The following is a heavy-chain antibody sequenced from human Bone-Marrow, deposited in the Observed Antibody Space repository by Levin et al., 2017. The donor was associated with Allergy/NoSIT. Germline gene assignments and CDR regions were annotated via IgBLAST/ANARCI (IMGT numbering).Heavy chain of an antibody. CDR3: AREYVVVATIFPPPWFDP. V-gene: IGHV3-7*01. CDR1: GFTFSSYW. CDR2: IKQDGSEK. J-gene: IGHJ5*02. Sequence: GGSLRLSCAASGFTFSSYWMSWVRQAPGKGLEWVANIKQDGSEKYYVDSVKGRFTISRDNAKNSLYLQMNSLRAEDTAVYYCAREYVVVATIFPPPWFDPWGQGTLVTVSS. D-gene: IGHD5-12*01.